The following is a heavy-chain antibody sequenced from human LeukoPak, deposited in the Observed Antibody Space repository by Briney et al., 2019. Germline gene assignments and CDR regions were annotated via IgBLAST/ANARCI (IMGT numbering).Heavy chain of an antibody. D-gene: IGHD5-12*01. CDR1: GFTFSDYY. CDR2: ISSSSSYT. CDR3: ARVWSGEDYDWSGYYYFDY. J-gene: IGHJ4*02. Sequence: GGSLRLSCAASGFTFSDYYMSWIRQAPGKGLEWVSYISSSSSYTNYADSVKGRFTISRDNAKNSLYLQMNSLRAEDTAVYYCARVWSGEDYDWSGYYYFDYWGQGTLVTVSS. V-gene: IGHV3-11*06.